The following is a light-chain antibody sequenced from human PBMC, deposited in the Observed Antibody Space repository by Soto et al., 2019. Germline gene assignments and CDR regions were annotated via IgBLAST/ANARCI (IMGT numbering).Light chain of an antibody. J-gene: IGKJ3*01. CDR2: WAS. CDR1: QSVLYSSNNKNY. V-gene: IGKV4-1*01. CDR3: QQYGASPFT. Sequence: DIVMTQSPDSLAVSLGERATINCKSSQSVLYSSNNKNYLAWYQQKPGQPPKLLIYWASTRESGVPDRFSGSGSGTEFSLTISSVEPEDFAVYYCQQYGASPFTFGPGTRVEI.